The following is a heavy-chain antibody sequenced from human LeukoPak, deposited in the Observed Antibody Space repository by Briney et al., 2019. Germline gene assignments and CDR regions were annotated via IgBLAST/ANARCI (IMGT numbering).Heavy chain of an antibody. V-gene: IGHV4-61*02. Sequence: PSETLSLTCTVSGGSISRGSYFWSWIRQPAGKGLEWIGRVYTSETPKYNPSLKSRVTISVDTSRNQFSLKLSSVTAADTAVYFCARGGIPDYWRQGILVTVSS. CDR3: ARGGIPDY. CDR2: VYTSETP. D-gene: IGHD2-21*01. CDR1: GGSISRGSYF. J-gene: IGHJ4*02.